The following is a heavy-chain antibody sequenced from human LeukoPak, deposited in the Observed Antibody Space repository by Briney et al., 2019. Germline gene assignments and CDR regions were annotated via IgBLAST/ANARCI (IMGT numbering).Heavy chain of an antibody. V-gene: IGHV3-7*01. J-gene: IGHJ4*02. CDR1: GFTFSSYW. D-gene: IGHD3-10*01. CDR2: IKPDGSEK. CDR3: ARERMYSGSGSTYPYYDY. Sequence: GGSLRLSYAASGFTFSSYWMSWVRQSPGKGLEWVANIKPDGSEKYFMDSVKGRFTISRDNAKNALYLEMNSLRAEDTAEYFCARERMYSGSGSTYPYYDYWGQGTLVTVSS.